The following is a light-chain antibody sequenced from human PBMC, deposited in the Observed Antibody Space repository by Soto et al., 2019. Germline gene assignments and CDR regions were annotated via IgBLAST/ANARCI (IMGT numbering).Light chain of an antibody. CDR1: QSISSW. J-gene: IGKJ5*01. V-gene: IGKV1-5*01. CDR3: QHYNSYTFT. CDR2: DAS. Sequence: DVHMTQSPSTLSASVGDRVTITCRASQSISSWLAWYQQKPGKAPKLLIYDASTLQSGVPSRFSGSGSGTECTRTISSLQPDDVATDYCQHYNSYTFTFGQGTRLEIK.